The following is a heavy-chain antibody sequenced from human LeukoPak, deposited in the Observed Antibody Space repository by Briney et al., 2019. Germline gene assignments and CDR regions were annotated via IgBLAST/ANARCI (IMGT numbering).Heavy chain of an antibody. CDR2: IYYSGST. CDR1: GGSISSYY. CDR3: VRGSGLLDY. D-gene: IGHD5-18*01. V-gene: IGHV4-59*01. Sequence: PSETLSLTCTVSGGSISSYYWSWIRQPPGKGLEWIGYIYYSGSTNYNPSLKSRVTISVDTSKNQFSLKLSSVTAADTAVYYCVRGSGLLDYWGQGTLVTVSS. J-gene: IGHJ4*02.